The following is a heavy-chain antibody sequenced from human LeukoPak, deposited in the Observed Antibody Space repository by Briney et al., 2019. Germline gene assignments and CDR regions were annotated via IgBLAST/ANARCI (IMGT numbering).Heavy chain of an antibody. J-gene: IGHJ4*02. CDR2: IYHSGST. CDR3: AREYYDFWSGSHFDY. CDR1: GGSISSYS. D-gene: IGHD3-3*01. V-gene: IGHV4-59*12. Sequence: PSETLSLTCTVSGGSISSYSWSWIRQPPGKGLEWIGYIYHSGSTNYNPSLKSRVTMSVDTSKNQFSLKLSSVTAADTAVYYCAREYYDFWSGSHFDYWGQGTLVTVSS.